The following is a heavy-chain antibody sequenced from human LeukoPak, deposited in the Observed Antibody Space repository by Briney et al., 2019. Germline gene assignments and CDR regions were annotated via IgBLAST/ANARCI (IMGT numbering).Heavy chain of an antibody. Sequence: ASVKVSCKASGYTFTSYAMNWVRQAPGQGLEWMGWINTNTGNPTYAQGFTGRFVFSLDTSVSTAYLQISSLKAEDTAVYYCAREQVTPGIAAASNWSDPWGQGTLVTVSS. J-gene: IGHJ5*02. D-gene: IGHD6-13*01. CDR1: GYTFTSYA. CDR3: AREQVTPGIAAASNWSDP. V-gene: IGHV7-4-1*02. CDR2: INTNTGNP.